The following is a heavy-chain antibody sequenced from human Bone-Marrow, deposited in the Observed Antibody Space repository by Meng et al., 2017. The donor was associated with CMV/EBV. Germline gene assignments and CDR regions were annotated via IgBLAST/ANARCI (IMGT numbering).Heavy chain of an antibody. V-gene: IGHV3-48*04. CDR3: ASLVNRQVVPY. D-gene: IGHD6-13*01. CDR1: GFTFSSYS. Sequence: GESLKISCVASGFTFSSYSMNWVRQAPGKGLEWVSYISSSSSTIYYADSVKGRFTISRDNAKNSLYLQMNSLRAEDTAVYYCASLVNRQVVPYWGQGTLVTVSS. CDR2: ISSSSSTI. J-gene: IGHJ4*02.